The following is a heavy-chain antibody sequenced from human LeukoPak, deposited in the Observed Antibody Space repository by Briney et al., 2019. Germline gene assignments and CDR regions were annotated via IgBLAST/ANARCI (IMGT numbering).Heavy chain of an antibody. V-gene: IGHV3-30*03. D-gene: IGHD1-26*01. CDR1: GFTFSSYG. CDR3: ATVRNAWDLRRSFDY. J-gene: IGHJ4*02. Sequence: GGSLRLSCAASGFTFSSYGMHWVRQAPGEGLEWVAVISYDGSSEYFSDSVKGRFTISRDNSKNTLFLQMNSLRTEDTAVYYCATVRNAWDLRRSFDYWGQGTLVTVSS. CDR2: ISYDGSSE.